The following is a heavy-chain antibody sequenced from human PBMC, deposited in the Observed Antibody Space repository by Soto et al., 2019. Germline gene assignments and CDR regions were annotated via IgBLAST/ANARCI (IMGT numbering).Heavy chain of an antibody. J-gene: IGHJ6*02. V-gene: IGHV1-69*13. CDR1: GGTFSSYA. D-gene: IGHD2-15*01. CDR3: ASCRSGGSCYWLLDV. Sequence: SVKVSCKASGGTFSSYAISWVRQAPGQGLEWMGGIIPIFGTANYAQKFQGRVTITADESTSTAYMELCSLRSEDTAVYYCASCRSGGSCYWLLDVWGQGTTVTVSS. CDR2: IIPIFGTA.